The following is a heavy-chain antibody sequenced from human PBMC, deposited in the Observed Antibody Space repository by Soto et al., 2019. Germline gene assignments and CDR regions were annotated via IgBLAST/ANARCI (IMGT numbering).Heavy chain of an antibody. Sequence: GGSLRLSCAASGFTFSSYAMSWVRQAPGKGLEWVSAISGSGGSTYYADSVKGRFTISRDNSKNTLYLQMNSLRAEDTAVYYCAKDLNGGDIAVAGSDYFDYWGQGTLVTVSS. V-gene: IGHV3-23*01. J-gene: IGHJ4*02. D-gene: IGHD6-19*01. CDR3: AKDLNGGDIAVAGSDYFDY. CDR2: ISGSGGST. CDR1: GFTFSSYA.